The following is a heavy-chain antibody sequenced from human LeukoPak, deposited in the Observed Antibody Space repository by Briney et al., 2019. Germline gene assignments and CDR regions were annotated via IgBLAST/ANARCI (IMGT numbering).Heavy chain of an antibody. V-gene: IGHV1-69*05. Sequence: ASGKVSCKASGGTFSSYAISWVRQAPGQGLEWMGGIIPIFGTANYAQKFQGRVTMTRDMSTSTVYMELSSLRSEDTAVYYCARDTYGGNGYWGQGTLVTVSS. D-gene: IGHD4-23*01. J-gene: IGHJ4*02. CDR1: GGTFSSYA. CDR3: ARDTYGGNGY. CDR2: IIPIFGTA.